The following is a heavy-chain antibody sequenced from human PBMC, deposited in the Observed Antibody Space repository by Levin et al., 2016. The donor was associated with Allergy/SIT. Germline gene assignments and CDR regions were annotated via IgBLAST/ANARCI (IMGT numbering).Heavy chain of an antibody. CDR3: ARNVDGYNPAYDT. J-gene: IGHJ3*02. V-gene: IGHV2-70*04. CDR2: IDWDDDE. D-gene: IGHD5-24*01. Sequence: WIRQPPGKALEWLARIDWDDDEFYSASLKTRLTISKDTSKNQVGLTMTNMDPVDTGTYYCARNVDGYNPAYDTWGQGTMVTVSS.